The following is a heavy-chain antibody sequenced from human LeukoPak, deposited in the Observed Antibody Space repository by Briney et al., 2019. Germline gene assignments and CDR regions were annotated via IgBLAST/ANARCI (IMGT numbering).Heavy chain of an antibody. J-gene: IGHJ3*02. CDR2: ISGSGTNT. Sequence: PGESLRLSCAASGFTFSSYAMSWVRQAPGKGLEWVSAISGSGTNTYYADSVKGRFTISRDNAKNSLYLQMNSLRAEDTALYYCARPMTTVTYDAFDIWGQGTMVTVSS. CDR1: GFTFSSYA. CDR3: ARPMTTVTYDAFDI. D-gene: IGHD4-17*01. V-gene: IGHV3-23*01.